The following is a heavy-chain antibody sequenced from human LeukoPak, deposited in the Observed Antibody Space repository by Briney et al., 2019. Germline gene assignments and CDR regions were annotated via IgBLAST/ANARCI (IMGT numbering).Heavy chain of an antibody. CDR2: IYYSGST. CDR1: GGSISSYY. V-gene: IGHV4-59*12. Sequence: SETLSLTCTVSGGSISSYYWSWIRQPPGKGLEWIGYIYYSGSTDYNPSLKSRVTISVDTSKNQFSLKLSSVTAADTAVYYCARGRLWWLPGYFDYWGQGTLVTVSS. CDR3: ARGRLWWLPGYFDY. J-gene: IGHJ4*02. D-gene: IGHD5-12*01.